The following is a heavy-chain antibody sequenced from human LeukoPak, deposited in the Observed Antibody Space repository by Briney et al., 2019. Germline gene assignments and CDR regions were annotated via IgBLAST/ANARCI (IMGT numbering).Heavy chain of an antibody. CDR1: GFSFSDYY. CDR3: AREHVDTLTYYYGTDV. D-gene: IGHD5-18*01. CDR2: ISSSGSSI. J-gene: IGHJ6*02. V-gene: IGHV3-11*01. Sequence: GGSLRLSCAASGFSFSDYYMSWTRQAPGKGLEWLSYISSSGSSIYYADSVKGRFTISRDNAKNSLHLQMNSLRAEDTAVYYCAREHVDTLTYYYGTDVWGQGTTVTVSS.